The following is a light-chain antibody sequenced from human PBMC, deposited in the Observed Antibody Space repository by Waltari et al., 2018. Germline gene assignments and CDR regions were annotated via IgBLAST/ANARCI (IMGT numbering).Light chain of an antibody. CDR2: TNN. CDR1: SSSIGSNY. J-gene: IGLJ2*01. V-gene: IGLV1-47*02. CDR3: AAWDDSLSGMV. Sequence: QSVLTQPPSAAGTPGQRVTISCSGSSSSIGSNYVYLYQQLPGTAPQLLIYTNNQRPSGVPDRFSDSKSGTSASLVISGLRSEDEADYYCAAWDDSLSGMVFGGGTKLTVL.